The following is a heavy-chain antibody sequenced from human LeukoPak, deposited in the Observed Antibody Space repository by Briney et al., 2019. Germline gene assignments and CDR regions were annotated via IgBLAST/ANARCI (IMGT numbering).Heavy chain of an antibody. CDR3: AKAPVVGFGELFFEN. CDR2: ISGSGGST. J-gene: IGHJ4*02. D-gene: IGHD3-10*01. Sequence: GGSLRLSCAASGFTFRSYAMNWVRQSPGKGLEWVSAISGSGGSTYYADSVKGRFTISRDNSKNTLYLHLHSLRAEDTAIYYCAKAPVVGFGELFFENWGQGTLVTVSS. CDR1: GFTFRSYA. V-gene: IGHV3-23*01.